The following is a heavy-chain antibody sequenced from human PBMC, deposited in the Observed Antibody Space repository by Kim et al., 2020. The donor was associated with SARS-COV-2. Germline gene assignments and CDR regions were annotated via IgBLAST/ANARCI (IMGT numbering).Heavy chain of an antibody. CDR1: GYSFTSYW. J-gene: IGHJ4*02. CDR3: ARTIPDRYYGSGSYLVGMD. D-gene: IGHD3-10*01. Sequence: GESLKISCKGSGYSFTSYWIGWVRQMPGKGLEWMGIIYPGDSDTRYSPSFQGQVTISADKSISTAYLQWSSLKASDTAMYYCARTIPDRYYGSGSYLVGMDWGQGTLVTVSS. CDR2: IYPGDSDT. V-gene: IGHV5-51*01.